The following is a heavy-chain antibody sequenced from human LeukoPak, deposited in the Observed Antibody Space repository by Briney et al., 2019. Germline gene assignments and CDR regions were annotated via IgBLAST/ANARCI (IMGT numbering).Heavy chain of an antibody. CDR3: ARQTGSGLFTLP. Sequence: SETLSLTCTVAVGSISTSKYYWGWIRKPPGKGLEGIGSIYYTGNTYYNASLKSRVTISIDTSKNQISLRLTSVTAADTAMYYCARQTGSGLFTLPGGQGTLVTVSS. D-gene: IGHD3/OR15-3a*01. CDR2: IYYTGNT. CDR1: VGSISTSKYY. J-gene: IGHJ4*02. V-gene: IGHV4-39*01.